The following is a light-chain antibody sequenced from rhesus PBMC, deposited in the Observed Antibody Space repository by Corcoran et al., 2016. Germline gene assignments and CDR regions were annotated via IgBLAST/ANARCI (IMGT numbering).Light chain of an antibody. J-gene: IGKJ1*01. CDR2: RAS. V-gene: IGKV1-69*01. CDR1: QGISNW. CDR3: QQHDNSPPT. Sequence: DIQMTQSPSSLSASVGDRVTITCRASQGISNWLAWYQKTPGKAPKLRIYRASNLETGVPSRFSGSGSGTDFTLTIHSLQPEDNATYYCQQHDNSPPTFGQGTKVEIK.